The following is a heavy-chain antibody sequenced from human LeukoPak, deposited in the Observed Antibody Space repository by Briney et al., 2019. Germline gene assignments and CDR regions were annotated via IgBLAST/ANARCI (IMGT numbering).Heavy chain of an antibody. J-gene: IGHJ4*02. V-gene: IGHV4-31*03. Sequence: TSETLSLTCTVSGGSISSGGYYWSWIRQHPGKGLEWIGYIYYSGSTYYNPSLKSRVTISVDTSKNQFSLKLSSVTAADTAVYYCASLASGLIVAAHFDYWGQGTLVTVSS. CDR1: GGSISSGGYY. D-gene: IGHD6-25*01. CDR3: ASLASGLIVAAHFDY. CDR2: IYYSGST.